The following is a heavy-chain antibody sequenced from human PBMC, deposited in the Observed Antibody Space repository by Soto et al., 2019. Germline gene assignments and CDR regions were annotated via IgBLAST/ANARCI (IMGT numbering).Heavy chain of an antibody. CDR1: GFTFDDYA. CDR2: ISFNSGSI. Sequence: LRLSCVASGFTFDDYAMHWVRQAPGKGLEWVSGISFNSGSIGYAESVKGRFTISRDNARNSLYLQMNSLRAEDTALYYCAGDIEENQLLYDALDFWGQGTMVTVSS. J-gene: IGHJ3*01. CDR3: AGDIEENQLLYDALDF. D-gene: IGHD2-2*01. V-gene: IGHV3-9*01.